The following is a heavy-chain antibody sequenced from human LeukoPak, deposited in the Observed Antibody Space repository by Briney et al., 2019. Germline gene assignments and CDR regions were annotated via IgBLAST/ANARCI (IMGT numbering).Heavy chain of an antibody. CDR3: ARPYYYDSRIDP. Sequence: SETLSLTCTVSGGSISSGDDYWSWLRQPPGKGLEWIAYMYYSGSTYYNPSLKSRVTMSADTSKNQLSLKLSSVTAADTAVYYCARPYYYDSRIDPWGQGILVTVSS. D-gene: IGHD3-22*01. V-gene: IGHV4-30-4*01. J-gene: IGHJ5*02. CDR2: MYYSGST. CDR1: GGSISSGDDY.